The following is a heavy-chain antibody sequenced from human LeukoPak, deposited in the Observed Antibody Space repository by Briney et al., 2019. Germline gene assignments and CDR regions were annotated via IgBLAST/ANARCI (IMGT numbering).Heavy chain of an antibody. D-gene: IGHD5-12*01. CDR1: GFTFSSYG. CDR3: AKAVGDGYNWGGVDAFDI. J-gene: IGHJ3*02. Sequence: TGGSLRLSCAASGFTFSSYGMHWVRQAPGKGLEGVAVISYDGSNKYYADSVKGRFTISRDNSKNTLYLQMNSLRAEDTAVYYCAKAVGDGYNWGGVDAFDIWGQGTMVTVSS. CDR2: ISYDGSNK. V-gene: IGHV3-30*18.